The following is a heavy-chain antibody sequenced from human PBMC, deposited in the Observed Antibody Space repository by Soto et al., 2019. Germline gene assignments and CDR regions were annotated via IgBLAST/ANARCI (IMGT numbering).Heavy chain of an antibody. CDR2: IYYSGST. J-gene: IGHJ2*01. CDR3: AREPTLYGDHRYFDL. V-gene: IGHV4-30-4*01. D-gene: IGHD4-17*01. CDR1: GGSISSGDYY. Sequence: QVQLQESGPGLVKPSQTLSLTCTVPGGSISSGDYYWSWIRQPPGKGLEWIGYIYYSGSTYYNPSLKSRVTISVDTSKNQFSLKLSSVTAADTAVYYCAREPTLYGDHRYFDLWGRGTLVTVSS.